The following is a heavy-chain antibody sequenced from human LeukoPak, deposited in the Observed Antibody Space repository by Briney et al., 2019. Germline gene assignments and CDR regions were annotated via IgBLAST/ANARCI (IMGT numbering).Heavy chain of an antibody. Sequence: PGGSLRLSCAASGFTFSNYWMHWVRQAPGKGLVWVSRISSDEINEISTTYADSAKGRFTISRDNTKNTLYLQMSSLRAEDTAVYYCVRDRRGTSGGWLWGQGTPVTVSS. CDR2: ISSDEINEIST. CDR3: VRDRRGTSGGWL. V-gene: IGHV3-74*01. CDR1: GFTFSNYW. D-gene: IGHD2-15*01. J-gene: IGHJ4*02.